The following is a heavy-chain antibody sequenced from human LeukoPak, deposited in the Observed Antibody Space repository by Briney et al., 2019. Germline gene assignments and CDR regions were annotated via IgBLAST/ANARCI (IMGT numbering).Heavy chain of an antibody. D-gene: IGHD1-26*01. CDR3: ARAEYSGSYCFDY. CDR1: GFTFSSYS. CDR2: ISSSSSYI. V-gene: IGHV3-21*01. Sequence: GGSLRLSCAASGFTFSSYSMNWVRQAPGKGLEWVSSISSSSSYIYYADSVKSRFTISRDNAKNSLYLQMNSLRAGDTAVYYCARAEYSGSYCFDYWGQGTLVTVSS. J-gene: IGHJ4*02.